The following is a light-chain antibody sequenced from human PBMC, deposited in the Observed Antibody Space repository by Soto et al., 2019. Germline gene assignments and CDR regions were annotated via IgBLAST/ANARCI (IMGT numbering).Light chain of an antibody. CDR1: QSIGTW. V-gene: IGKV1-5*01. CDR2: DAS. Sequence: DIQMTQSPSTLSASVGDRVTISCRASQSIGTWLAWYQQKPGKAPNLLIYDASSFESGVPSRFSGSGSGTEFTLTISSLQPDDFATYYCQQYNGYPYTFGQGTKLEI. J-gene: IGKJ2*01. CDR3: QQYNGYPYT.